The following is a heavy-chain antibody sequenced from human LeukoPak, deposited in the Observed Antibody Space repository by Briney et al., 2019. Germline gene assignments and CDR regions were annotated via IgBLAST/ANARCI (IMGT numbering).Heavy chain of an antibody. CDR1: GYTFTSYY. Sequence: ASVKVSCKASGYTFTSYYMHWVRQAPGQGLEWMGIINPSGGSTSYAQKFQGRVTMTRDMSTSTVYMELSSLRSEDTAVYYCASTYYDILTGYYHNWFDPWGQGTLVTVSS. CDR3: ASTYYDILTGYYHNWFDP. V-gene: IGHV1-46*01. D-gene: IGHD3-9*01. J-gene: IGHJ5*02. CDR2: INPSGGST.